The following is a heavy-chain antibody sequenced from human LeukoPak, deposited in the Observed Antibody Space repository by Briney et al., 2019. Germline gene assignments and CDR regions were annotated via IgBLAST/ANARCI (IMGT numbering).Heavy chain of an antibody. V-gene: IGHV3-7*01. Sequence: GGSPRLSCAASAFTFSNYWMSWVRQAPGKELEWVANIKEDGSEINYVDSVKGRFTISRDNAKNSLYLQMNSLRVDDTAVYYCARDRGYSTFDYWGQGTLVTVSS. CDR2: IKEDGSEI. J-gene: IGHJ4*02. D-gene: IGHD4-23*01. CDR3: ARDRGYSTFDY. CDR1: AFTFSNYW.